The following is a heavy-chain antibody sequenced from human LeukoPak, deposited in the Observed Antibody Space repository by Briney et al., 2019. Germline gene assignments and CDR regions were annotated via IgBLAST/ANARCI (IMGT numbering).Heavy chain of an antibody. V-gene: IGHV3-11*04. CDR2: ISSSGGTI. CDR1: GFTFGDTW. CDR3: ARAGFGSYGLDV. J-gene: IGHJ6*02. Sequence: PGGSLRLSCAASGFTFGDTWMNWVRQAPGKGLEWVSYISSSGGTIYYADSVKGRFTISRDNAKKSLSLQVSSLTDEDTAVYYCARAGFGSYGLDVWGQGTTVTVSS. D-gene: IGHD2-15*01.